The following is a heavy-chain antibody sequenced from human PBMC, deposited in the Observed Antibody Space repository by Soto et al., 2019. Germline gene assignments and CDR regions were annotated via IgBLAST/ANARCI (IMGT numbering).Heavy chain of an antibody. CDR1: GFTFRSYW. CDR2: INQDGSDK. D-gene: IGHD2-15*01. CDR3: ARGYCSGGSCYGGGFDY. Sequence: EVQLVESGGGLVQPGESLRLSCVVSGFTFRSYWMSWVRQAPGKGLEWVANINQDGSDKYHVESVKGRFTISRDNAENSLYLQMNSLRDEDTAVYYCARGYCSGGSCYGGGFDYWGQGTLVTVSS. V-gene: IGHV3-7*01. J-gene: IGHJ4*02.